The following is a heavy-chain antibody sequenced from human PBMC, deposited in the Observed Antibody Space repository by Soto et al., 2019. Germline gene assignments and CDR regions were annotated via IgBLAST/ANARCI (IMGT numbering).Heavy chain of an antibody. V-gene: IGHV3-30-3*01. CDR2: ISYDGSNK. CDR3: AARTHCTNGVCYTTDAFDI. CDR1: GFTFSSYA. D-gene: IGHD2-8*01. Sequence: QVPLVESGGGVVQPGRSLRLSCAASGFTFSSYAMHWVRQAPGKGLEWVAVISYDGSNKYYADSVKGRFTISRDNSKNTLYLQMNSLRAEDTAVYYCAARTHCTNGVCYTTDAFDIWGQGTMVTVSS. J-gene: IGHJ3*02.